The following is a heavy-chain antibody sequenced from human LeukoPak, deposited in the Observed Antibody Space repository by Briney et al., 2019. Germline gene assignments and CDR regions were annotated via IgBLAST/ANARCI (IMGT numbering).Heavy chain of an antibody. CDR1: GGSISSGSYY. D-gene: IGHD6-13*01. Sequence: SQTLSLTCTVSGGSISSGSYYWSWIRQPAGKGLEWIGRIYTSGSTNYNPSLKSRVTISVDTSKNQFSLKLSSVTAADTAVYYCARDPYSSSWYYFEYWGQGGLLTVSS. J-gene: IGHJ4*02. V-gene: IGHV4-61*02. CDR3: ARDPYSSSWYYFEY. CDR2: IYTSGST.